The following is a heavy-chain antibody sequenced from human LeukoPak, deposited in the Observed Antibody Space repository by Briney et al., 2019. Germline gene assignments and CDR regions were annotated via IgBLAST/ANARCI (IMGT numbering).Heavy chain of an antibody. Sequence: GGSLRLSCALSGFTFSSYGMHWVRHAPGRGLEWVAVISYYGSYKYYADSVKGSFPISRENSKNTLYLQIKSPRAEDTAVFDCAKVDGYGDYALDYWGEGGLVSVSS. J-gene: IGHJ4*02. CDR2: ISYYGSYK. CDR3: AKVDGYGDYALDY. CDR1: GFTFSSYG. D-gene: IGHD4-17*01. V-gene: IGHV3-30*18.